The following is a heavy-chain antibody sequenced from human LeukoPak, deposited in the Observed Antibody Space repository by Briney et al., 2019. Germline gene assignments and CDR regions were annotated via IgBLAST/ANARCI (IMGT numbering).Heavy chain of an antibody. J-gene: IGHJ5*02. CDR1: GGSFSGYY. V-gene: IGHV4-34*01. D-gene: IGHD2-2*01. CDR2: INHSGST. Sequence: SETLSLTCAVYGGSFSGYYWSWIRQPPGKGLEWIGEINHSGSTIYNPSLKSRVTISVDTSKNQFSLKLSSVTAADTAVYYCARHSIVVVPAAQNWFDPWGQGTLVTVSS. CDR3: ARHSIVVVPAAQNWFDP.